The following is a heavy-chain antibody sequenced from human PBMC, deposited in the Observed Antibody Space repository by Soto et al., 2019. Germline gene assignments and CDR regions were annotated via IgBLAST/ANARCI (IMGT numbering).Heavy chain of an antibody. CDR3: ARGPSIYDYGGDFDY. CDR1: GFTFSSYW. D-gene: IGHD4-17*01. J-gene: IGHJ4*02. V-gene: IGHV3-74*01. CDR2: INSDGSST. Sequence: EVQLVESGGGLVQPGGSLRLSCAASGFTFSSYWMHWVRQAPGKGLVWVSRINSDGSSTSYADSVKGRFTISRDNAKNTLYLQMNSLRAEDTTVYYSARGPSIYDYGGDFDYWGQGTLVTVSS.